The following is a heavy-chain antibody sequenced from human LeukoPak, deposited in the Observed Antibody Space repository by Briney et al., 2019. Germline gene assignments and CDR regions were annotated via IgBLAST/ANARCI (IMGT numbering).Heavy chain of an antibody. D-gene: IGHD2-2*02. CDR1: GYTFTSYG. Sequence: GASVKVSCKASGYTFTSYGISWVRQAPGQGLEWMGWISAYNGNTNYAQKLQGRVTMTTDTSTSTAYMELRSLRSDDTAVYYCAYCSSTSCYMAPFDYWGQGTLVTVSS. CDR2: ISAYNGNT. CDR3: AYCSSTSCYMAPFDY. V-gene: IGHV1-18*01. J-gene: IGHJ4*02.